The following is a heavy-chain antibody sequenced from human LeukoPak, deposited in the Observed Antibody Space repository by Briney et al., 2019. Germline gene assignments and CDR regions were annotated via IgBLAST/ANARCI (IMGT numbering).Heavy chain of an antibody. D-gene: IGHD3-10*01. J-gene: IGHJ4*02. CDR3: AGVPRYYGSGSNDY. Sequence: GASVKVSCKASGYTFTGYYMHWVRQAPGQGLEWMGWINPNSGGTNYAQKFQGRVTMTRDTSISTAYMELSRLRSDDTAVYYCAGVPRYYGSGSNDYWGQGTLVTVSS. V-gene: IGHV1-2*02. CDR1: GYTFTGYY. CDR2: INPNSGGT.